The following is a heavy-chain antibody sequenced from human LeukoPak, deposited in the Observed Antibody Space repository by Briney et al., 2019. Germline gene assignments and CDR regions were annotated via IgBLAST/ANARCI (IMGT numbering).Heavy chain of an antibody. CDR2: IYDSGSA. D-gene: IGHD3-3*01. V-gene: IGHV4-4*07. J-gene: IGHJ6*03. CDR3: ARAITLFGVVHYYYMDV. Sequence: SETLSLTCTVSGDSISNYYWSWVRQPAGKRLEWIGRIYDSGSAIYNPALKSRLTMSLDTSKNQFSLKLKSVTAADTAMYYCARAITLFGVVHYYYMDVWGKGITVTVSS. CDR1: GDSISNYY.